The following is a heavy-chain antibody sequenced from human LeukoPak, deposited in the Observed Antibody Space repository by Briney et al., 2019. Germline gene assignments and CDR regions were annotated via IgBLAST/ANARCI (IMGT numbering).Heavy chain of an antibody. CDR1: GFTFSRYG. V-gene: IGHV3-30*18. D-gene: IGHD5-24*01. Sequence: PGRSLRLSCAASGFTFSRYGMHWVRQAPGKGLEWVAVISYDGSNKYYADSVKGRFTISRDNSKDTLYLQMNSLRAEDTAVYYCAKLGQSGYNSYHWGQGTLVTVSS. CDR3: AKLGQSGYNSYH. CDR2: ISYDGSNK. J-gene: IGHJ5*02.